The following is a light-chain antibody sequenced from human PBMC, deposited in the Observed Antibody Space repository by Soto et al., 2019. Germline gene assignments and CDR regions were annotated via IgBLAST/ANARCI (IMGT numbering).Light chain of an antibody. CDR1: SSDVGGYNF. Sequence: LTQPPSASGSPGQSVTISCTGTSSDVGGYNFVSWYQQHAGKVPRLMIYEVNRRPSGVPDRFSGSKSGNTASLTVSGLQPEDEADYYCSSYAGTSYVFGTGTKVTVL. V-gene: IGLV2-8*01. CDR2: EVN. CDR3: SSYAGTSYV. J-gene: IGLJ1*01.